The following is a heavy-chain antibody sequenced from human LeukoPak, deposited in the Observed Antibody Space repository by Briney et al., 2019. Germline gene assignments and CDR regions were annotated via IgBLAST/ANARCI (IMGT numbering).Heavy chain of an antibody. V-gene: IGHV1-69*02. J-gene: IGHJ4*02. D-gene: IGHD5-18*01. Sequence: SVKVSCKASGYTFIGHYMHWVRQAPGQGLEWMGRIIPILGIANYAQKFQGRVTITADKSTSTAYMELSSLRSEDTAVYYCATTPTAMVTSDYWGQGTLVTVSS. CDR3: ATTPTAMVTSDY. CDR1: GYTFIGHY. CDR2: IIPILGIA.